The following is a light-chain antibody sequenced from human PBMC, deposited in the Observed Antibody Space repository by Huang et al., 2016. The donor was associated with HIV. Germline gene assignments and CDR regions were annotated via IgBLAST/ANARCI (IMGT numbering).Light chain of an antibody. Sequence: IVMTQSPDSLAVSLGERATINCKSSHSLLSTSTGQNDLDCYQQKLGQPPKLLIYWASTRAPGDPARFSGSGSGPDFSLTIANLQAEDVAVYFCQQYYTTPRTFGPGTKVEIK. CDR1: HSLLSTSTGQND. V-gene: IGKV4-1*01. J-gene: IGKJ3*01. CDR3: QQYYTTPRT. CDR2: WAS.